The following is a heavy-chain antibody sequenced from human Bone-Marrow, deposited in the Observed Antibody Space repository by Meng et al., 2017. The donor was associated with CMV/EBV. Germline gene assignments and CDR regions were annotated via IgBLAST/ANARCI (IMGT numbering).Heavy chain of an antibody. CDR2: IIPIFGTA. CDR3: AVYYDFWSGYPNWFDP. J-gene: IGHJ5*02. D-gene: IGHD3-3*01. CDR1: GGTFSSYA. V-gene: IGHV1-69*05. Sequence: SVKVSCKASGGTFSSYAISWVRQAPGQGLEWMGGIIPIFGTANYAQKFQGRVTITTDESTSTAYMELSSLRSEDTAAYYCAVYYDFWSGYPNWFDPWGQGTLVTVSS.